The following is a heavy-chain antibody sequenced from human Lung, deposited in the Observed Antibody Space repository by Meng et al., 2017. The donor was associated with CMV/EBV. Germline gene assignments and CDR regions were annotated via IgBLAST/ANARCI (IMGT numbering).Heavy chain of an antibody. V-gene: IGHV7-4-1*01. CDR3: ARGNGWRFDY. J-gene: IGHJ4*02. CDR1: GYTFTSSA. D-gene: IGHD6-19*01. CDR2: ININTGTP. Sequence: MQLEQSWSEWKKPGSSVKVSWQAAGYTFTSSARNWVRHAPGQGLEWMGLININTGTPTYAKGFTGRLVFSLDTTVSTAYLQIASLTADDTAVYYCARGNGWRFDYWGQGTLVTVSS.